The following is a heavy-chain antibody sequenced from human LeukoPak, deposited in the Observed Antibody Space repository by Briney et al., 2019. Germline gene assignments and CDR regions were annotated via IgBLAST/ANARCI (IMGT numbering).Heavy chain of an antibody. J-gene: IGHJ5*02. CDR1: GYSFTDYY. CDR2: INPNSGDT. D-gene: IGHD3-3*01. CDR3: ARFGPFGVVPLGFDP. V-gene: IGHV1-2*02. Sequence: ASVKVSCKASGYSFTDYYIHWVRQAPGQGLEWMGWINPNSGDTKYAQKFQGRVTMTRDTSIKTAYMELSRLRSDDTAVYYCARFGPFGVVPLGFDPWGQGTLVTVSS.